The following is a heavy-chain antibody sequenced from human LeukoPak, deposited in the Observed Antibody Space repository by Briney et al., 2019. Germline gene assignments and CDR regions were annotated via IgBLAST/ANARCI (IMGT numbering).Heavy chain of an antibody. V-gene: IGHV3-15*05. J-gene: IGHJ6*02. CDR2: IYRNADGGTT. D-gene: IGHD2-2*01. Sequence: GGSLRLSCAASGFTFSNAWMTWVRQAPGKGLEWVGRIYRNADGGTTDYAAPVKGRFTISRGDSKNTLYLQMNSPKTEDTAVYYCTTDSYCSTTTCYASSNYYYGLDAWGQGTSVTVSS. CDR3: TTDSYCSTTTCYASSNYYYGLDA. CDR1: GFTFSNAW.